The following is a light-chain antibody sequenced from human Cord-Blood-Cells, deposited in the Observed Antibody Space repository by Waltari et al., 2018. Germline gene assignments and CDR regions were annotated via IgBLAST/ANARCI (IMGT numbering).Light chain of an antibody. J-gene: IGKJ2*01. CDR3: QQSYSTPYT. CDR2: AAS. CDR1: QSISSY. V-gene: IGKV1-39*01. Sequence: DIQMTQFTYSLSASVAARVTITCRASQSISSYLNWYQQKPGKAPKLLIYAASSLQSGVPSRFSGSGSGTDFTLTISSLQPEDFATYYCQQSYSTPYTFGQGTKLEIK.